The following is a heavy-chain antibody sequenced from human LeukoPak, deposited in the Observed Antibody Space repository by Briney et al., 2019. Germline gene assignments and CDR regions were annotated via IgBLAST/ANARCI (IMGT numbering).Heavy chain of an antibody. CDR3: ASWATTNFDY. CDR1: GFTFSSYW. CDR2: INSDGSST. J-gene: IGHJ4*02. D-gene: IGHD5-24*01. Sequence: GGSLRLSCAASGFTFSSYWMHWVRQAPGKGLVLVSHINSDGSSTSYADSVKGRFTISRDNAKNTLYLQMNSLRAEDTAVYYCASWATTNFDYWGQGTLVTVSS. V-gene: IGHV3-74*01.